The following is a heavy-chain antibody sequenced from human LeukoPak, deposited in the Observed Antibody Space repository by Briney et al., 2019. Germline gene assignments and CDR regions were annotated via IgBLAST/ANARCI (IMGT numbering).Heavy chain of an antibody. Sequence: SETLSLTCTVSGYPISSTYYWGWIRQPPGRGLEWVGSIYHSGSTYYNPSLKSRVTISVDASKNQFSLKLYSVTAADTAVYYCAREGRGATHYYYYMDGWGKGTTVTVSS. D-gene: IGHD3-10*01. J-gene: IGHJ6*03. V-gene: IGHV4-38-2*02. CDR1: GYPISSTYY. CDR3: AREGRGATHYYYYMDG. CDR2: IYHSGST.